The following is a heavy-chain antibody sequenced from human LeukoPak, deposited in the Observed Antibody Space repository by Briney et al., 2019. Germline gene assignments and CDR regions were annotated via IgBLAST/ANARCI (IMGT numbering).Heavy chain of an antibody. V-gene: IGHV4-61*02. J-gene: IGHJ5*02. CDR1: GGSISSGSYY. Sequence: SETLSLTCTVSGGSISSGSYYWSWIRQPAGKGLEWIGRIYTSGSTNYNPSLKSRVTISVDTSKNQFSLKLSSVTAADTAVYYCAREDAAMVHWFDPWGQGTLVTVSS. CDR3: AREDAAMVHWFDP. D-gene: IGHD5-18*01. CDR2: IYTSGST.